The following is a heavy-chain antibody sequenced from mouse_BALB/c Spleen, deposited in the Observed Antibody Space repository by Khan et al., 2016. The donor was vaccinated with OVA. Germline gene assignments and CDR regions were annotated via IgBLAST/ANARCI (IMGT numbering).Heavy chain of an antibody. Sequence: QIQLVQSGPELKKPGVTVKISYKASGYTFTTYGMNWVKQAPGKGLKWMGWINTYTGEPTYVDDFKGRFAFSLETSASTAYLQINNLKNEDTATNFCERVGYSGTMDYWGQGTSVTVSS. CDR2: INTYTGEP. J-gene: IGHJ4*01. CDR1: GYTFTTYG. CDR3: ERVGYSGTMDY. D-gene: IGHD2-14*01. V-gene: IGHV9-3-1*01.